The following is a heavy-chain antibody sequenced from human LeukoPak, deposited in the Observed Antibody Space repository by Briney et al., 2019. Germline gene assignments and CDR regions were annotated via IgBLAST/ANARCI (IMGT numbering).Heavy chain of an antibody. Sequence: ASVKVSCKASGYTFTGYYLHWVRQAPGQGLEWMGWINPNSGGTNYAQKFQGRVTMTRDTSISTAYMKLSRLRSDDTAVYYCAEGFYGDYPFDYWGQGTLVTVSS. J-gene: IGHJ4*02. CDR3: AEGFYGDYPFDY. CDR2: INPNSGGT. CDR1: GYTFTGYY. V-gene: IGHV1-2*02. D-gene: IGHD4-17*01.